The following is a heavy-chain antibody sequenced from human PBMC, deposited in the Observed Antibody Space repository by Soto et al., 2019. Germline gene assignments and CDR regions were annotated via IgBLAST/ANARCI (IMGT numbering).Heavy chain of an antibody. J-gene: IGHJ4*02. Sequence: QVQLVQSGAEVKKPGASVKVSCKASGYTFTSYGISWVRQAPGQGLEWMGWISAYNGNTNYAQKLQGRVTMTTDTTTSTAYKELRSLRSDETAVYYCVRQDYYDSSGYRADLDYWGQGTLVTVSS. D-gene: IGHD3-22*01. CDR1: GYTFTSYG. CDR2: ISAYNGNT. CDR3: VRQDYYDSSGYRADLDY. V-gene: IGHV1-18*01.